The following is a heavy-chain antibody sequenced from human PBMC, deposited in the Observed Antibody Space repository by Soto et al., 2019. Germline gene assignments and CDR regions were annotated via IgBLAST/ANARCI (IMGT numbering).Heavy chain of an antibody. CDR3: TRPGAVGNRN. CDR2: IRSKANSYAT. V-gene: IGHV3-73*02. CDR1: GFTFSGSA. J-gene: IGHJ4*02. D-gene: IGHD1-26*01. Sequence: EVQLVESGGGLVQPGGSLKLSCAASGFTFSGSAMHWVRQASGKGLEWVGRIRSKANSYATAYAASVKGRFTISRDDSKNTAYLQMNSLKTEDTAVYYCTRPGAVGNRNWGQGTLVTVSS.